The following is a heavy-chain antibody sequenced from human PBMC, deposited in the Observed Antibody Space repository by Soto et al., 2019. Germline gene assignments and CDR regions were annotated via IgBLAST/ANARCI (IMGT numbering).Heavy chain of an antibody. CDR1: GFTFSSYA. CDR2: ISGSGGST. Sequence: EVQLLESGGGLVQPGGSLRLSCAASGFTFSSYAMSWVRQAPGQGLEWISAISGSGGSTYYADSVKGRFTISRDNSKNTRYLQMNNLRAEDTAVYYCAKDPGYGDCFAFDIWGQGTMVTVSS. V-gene: IGHV3-23*01. J-gene: IGHJ3*02. CDR3: AKDPGYGDCFAFDI. D-gene: IGHD4-17*01.